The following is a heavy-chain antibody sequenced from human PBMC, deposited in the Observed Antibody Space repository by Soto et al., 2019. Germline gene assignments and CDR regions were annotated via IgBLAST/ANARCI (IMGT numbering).Heavy chain of an antibody. CDR1: GGSINSGGYC. CDR3: SRGILV. J-gene: IGHJ4*02. CDR2: ISYGGST. Sequence: QVQLQESGPGLVKPSQTLSLTCTVSGGSINSGGYCWSWIRQHPGKGLDWIGCISYGGSTSYNPSLKSRVTISVDTSTNQFSLRRTSVTAADTAVYYCSRGILVWGQGALITVSS. V-gene: IGHV4-31*03. D-gene: IGHD5-18*01.